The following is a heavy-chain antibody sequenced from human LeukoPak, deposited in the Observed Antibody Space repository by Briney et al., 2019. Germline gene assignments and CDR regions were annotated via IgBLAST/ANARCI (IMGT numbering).Heavy chain of an antibody. D-gene: IGHD1-26*01. CDR3: ARDPLHGSYSLAFDI. J-gene: IGHJ3*02. V-gene: IGHV1-2*02. CDR2: INPNSGGT. CDR1: GYTFTGYY. Sequence: GASVKVSCKASGYTFTGYYMHWVRQAPGQGLEWMGWINPNSGGTNYAQKFQGRVTMTRDTSISTAYMELSRLRSDDTAVYYCARDPLHGSYSLAFDIWGQGTMVTASS.